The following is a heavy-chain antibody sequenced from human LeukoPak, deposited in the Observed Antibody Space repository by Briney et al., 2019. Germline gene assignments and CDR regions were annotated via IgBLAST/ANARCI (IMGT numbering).Heavy chain of an antibody. V-gene: IGHV4-34*01. CDR1: GGSFSGYY. Sequence: PSETLSLTCAVYGGSFSGYYWGWIRQPPGKGLEWIGEINHSGSTNYNPSLKSRVTISVDTSKNQFSLKLSSVTAADTAVYYCARGVIDIVVVPAAMDYYYYGMDVWGQGTTVTVSS. J-gene: IGHJ6*02. CDR2: INHSGST. D-gene: IGHD2-2*01. CDR3: ARGVIDIVVVPAAMDYYYYGMDV.